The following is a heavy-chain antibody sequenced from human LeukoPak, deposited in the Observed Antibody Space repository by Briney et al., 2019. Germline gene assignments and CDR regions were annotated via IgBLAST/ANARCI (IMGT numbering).Heavy chain of an antibody. Sequence: KSGGSLRLSCAASGFTFSTYSMNWVRQAPGKGLEWVSYISSTSSYIYYADSVKGRFTISRDNAKNSLYLQMNSLRAEDTAVYYCARDHWFGELPFDYWGQGTLVTVSS. CDR2: ISSTSSYI. J-gene: IGHJ4*02. CDR1: GFTFSTYS. CDR3: ARDHWFGELPFDY. V-gene: IGHV3-21*01. D-gene: IGHD3-10*01.